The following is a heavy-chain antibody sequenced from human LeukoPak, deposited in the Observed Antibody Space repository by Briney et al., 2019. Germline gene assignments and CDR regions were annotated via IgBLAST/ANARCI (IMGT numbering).Heavy chain of an antibody. CDR1: GGSFSGYY. D-gene: IGHD3-10*01. V-gene: IGHV4-34*01. CDR2: INHSGST. CDR3: ARLAGSGSYNY. J-gene: IGHJ4*02. Sequence: SETLSLTCAVYGGSFSGYYWSWIRQPPGKGLEWIGEINHSGSTNYNPSLKSRVTITVDTSKNQFSLKLSSVTAADTAVYYCARLAGSGSYNYWGQGTLVTVSS.